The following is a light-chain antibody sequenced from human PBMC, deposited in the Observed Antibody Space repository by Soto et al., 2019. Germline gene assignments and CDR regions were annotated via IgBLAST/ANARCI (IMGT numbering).Light chain of an antibody. Sequence: DIVMTQSPATLSVSPGERATLSCRASQGVGSNLAWYQHKPGQAPRLLFYGASTAATGILARFTGSESGTEFTLTISSLQSEDFAVYYCQQYDDWPWTFGQGTRVEIK. CDR1: QGVGSN. J-gene: IGKJ1*01. CDR2: GAS. CDR3: QQYDDWPWT. V-gene: IGKV3-15*01.